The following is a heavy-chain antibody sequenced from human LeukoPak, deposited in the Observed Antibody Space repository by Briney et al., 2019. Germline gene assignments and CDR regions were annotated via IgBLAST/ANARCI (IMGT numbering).Heavy chain of an antibody. J-gene: IGHJ3*02. CDR1: GFTFSDYY. CDR2: ISSGGDII. Sequence: PGGSLRLSCAASGFTFSDYYMNWIRQAPGKGLEWVSFISSGGDIIYYADSVKGRFTISRDNAKNSLFLQMNSLRAEDTAVYYCARDDKWGEDAFDIWGQGTMVTVSS. D-gene: IGHD1-26*01. V-gene: IGHV3-11*01. CDR3: ARDDKWGEDAFDI.